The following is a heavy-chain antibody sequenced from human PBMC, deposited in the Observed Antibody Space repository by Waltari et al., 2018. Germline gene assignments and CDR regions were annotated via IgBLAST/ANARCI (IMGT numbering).Heavy chain of an antibody. V-gene: IGHV3-23*01. CDR1: GFTFSTDV. J-gene: IGHJ4*02. CDR3: ARGSGVDY. CDR2: ISDGGGII. D-gene: IGHD7-27*01. Sequence: EVQLLESGGGLVQPWGSLRLSCAPSGFTFSTDVMIWVRQAPGMGLEWVSSISDGGGIINYADSVKGRFTISRDNSKNTVYLQMKSLRAEDTAVYYCARGSGVDYWGQGTLVTISS.